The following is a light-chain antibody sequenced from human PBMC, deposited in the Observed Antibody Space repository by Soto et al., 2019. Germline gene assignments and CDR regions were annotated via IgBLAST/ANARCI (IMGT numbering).Light chain of an antibody. V-gene: IGLV2-14*01. J-gene: IGLJ1*01. CDR3: ISYTTSSTDV. Sequence: QSALTQPASVSGSPGQSITISCTGTISDVGGHNFVSWYQHHPGKAPKLMIFSVSNRPPGVSNRFSGSKSGNTASLTISGLQAEDEADYYCISYTTSSTDVFGSGTKVIVL. CDR1: ISDVGGHNF. CDR2: SVS.